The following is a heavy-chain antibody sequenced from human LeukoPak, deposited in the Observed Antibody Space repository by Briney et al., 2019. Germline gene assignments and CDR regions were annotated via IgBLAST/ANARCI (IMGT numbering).Heavy chain of an antibody. Sequence: SVKVSCKASGGTFSSYTISWVRQAPGQGLEWMGRIIPILGIANYAQKCQGRVTITADKSTSTAYMELSSLRSEDTAVYYCARDRVRFLEWFSDAFDIWGQGTMVTVSS. CDR1: GGTFSSYT. CDR2: IIPILGIA. CDR3: ARDRVRFLEWFSDAFDI. J-gene: IGHJ3*02. V-gene: IGHV1-69*04. D-gene: IGHD3-3*01.